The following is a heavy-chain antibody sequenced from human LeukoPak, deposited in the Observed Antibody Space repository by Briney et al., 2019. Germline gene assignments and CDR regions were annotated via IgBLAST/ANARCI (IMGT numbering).Heavy chain of an antibody. Sequence: SGGSLRPSCAASGFTVSSNYMSWVRQAPGKGLEWVSVIYSGGSTYYADSVKGRFTISRDNSKNTLYLQMNSLRAEDTAVYYCARDPRTYDSSGYSTWGQGTLVTVSS. CDR2: IYSGGST. CDR3: ARDPRTYDSSGYST. CDR1: GFTVSSNY. V-gene: IGHV3-53*01. D-gene: IGHD3-22*01. J-gene: IGHJ5*02.